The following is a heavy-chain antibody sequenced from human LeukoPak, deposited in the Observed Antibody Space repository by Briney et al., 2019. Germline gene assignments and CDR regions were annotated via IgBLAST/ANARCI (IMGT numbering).Heavy chain of an antibody. J-gene: IGHJ4*02. V-gene: IGHV3-23*01. CDR2: VSGSGSST. CDR3: VRDKLAGASRLDY. Sequence: GGSLRLSCPASGFTFSSYAMSWVCQAPGKGLEWVSTVSGSGSSTYYADSVKGRFTISRDNSKNTLYLQMNSLRAEDTAVYYCVRDKLAGASRLDYWGQGTLLTVSS. CDR1: GFTFSSYA. D-gene: IGHD7-27*01.